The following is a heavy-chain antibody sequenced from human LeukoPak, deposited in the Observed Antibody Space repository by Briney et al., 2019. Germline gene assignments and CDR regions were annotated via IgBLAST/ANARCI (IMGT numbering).Heavy chain of an antibody. CDR2: MHAGNGNT. CDR1: GYRFISNY. J-gene: IGHJ4*02. CDR3: ARECSYCVGGDCYSFDF. Sequence: ASVKVSCNASGYRFISNYIQWVRQAPGLGPEWMGWMHAGNGNTRYAEKFQGRVIMTRDTSINTAYMDLSSLRSDDTAVYCCARECSYCVGGDCYSFDFWGQETLVTVCS. D-gene: IGHD2-21*02. V-gene: IGHV1-2*02.